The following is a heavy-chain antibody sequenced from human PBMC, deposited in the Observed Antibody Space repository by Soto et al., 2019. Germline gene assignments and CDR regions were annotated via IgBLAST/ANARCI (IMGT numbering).Heavy chain of an antibody. CDR2: ISSSGSTM. J-gene: IGHJ4*02. CDR3: ARSPFLECN. CDR1: GFTFSSYS. Sequence: EVQLVESGGGLVKPGGSLRLSCAASGFTFSSYSMNWVRQAPGKGLEWISYISSSGSTMYYADSVKGRFTISRDNAKNSLYLQMNSLRAEDTAVYYCARSPFLECNWAQGTLVTVSS. V-gene: IGHV3-48*01. D-gene: IGHD3-3*02.